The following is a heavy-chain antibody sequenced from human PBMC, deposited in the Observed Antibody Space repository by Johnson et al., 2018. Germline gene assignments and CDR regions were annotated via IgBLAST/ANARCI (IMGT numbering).Heavy chain of an antibody. CDR3: ARDRGNPDSFDI. CDR1: EFTFSPYW. D-gene: IGHD1-14*01. J-gene: IGHJ3*02. CDR2: INGDGTTT. Sequence: VQLQESGGGLVQPGGSXRLSCVASEFTFSPYWMHWVRQAPGKGLVWVSHINGDGTTTIYADSVKGRFTISRDNSKNTLYLQMNSIRAEDTAVYFCARDRGNPDSFDIWGQGTMVTVSS. V-gene: IGHV3-74*01.